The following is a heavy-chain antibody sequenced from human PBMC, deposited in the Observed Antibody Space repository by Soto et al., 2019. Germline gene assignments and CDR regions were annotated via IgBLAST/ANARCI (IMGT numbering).Heavy chain of an antibody. CDR3: AGGSSSYWYSPPPSI. J-gene: IGHJ4*02. Sequence: TSETLCLTCTVSGGSISSGGYYWSWIRQHPGKGLEWIGYIYYRGSTNYNPSLKSRVTMSLDTSKNHFSLKLSSVTAADTAVYFCAGGSSSYWYSPPPSIWGQGALVTVS. CDR1: GGSISSGGYY. V-gene: IGHV4-61*03. CDR2: IYYRGST. D-gene: IGHD6-19*01.